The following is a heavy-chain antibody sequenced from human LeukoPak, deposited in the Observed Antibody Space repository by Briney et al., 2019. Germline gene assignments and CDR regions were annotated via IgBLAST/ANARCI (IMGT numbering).Heavy chain of an antibody. Sequence: PSETLSLTCTVSGGSISSSSYYWGWIRQPPGKGLEWIGSIYYSGSTYYNPSLKSRVTISVDTSKNQFSLKLSSVTAADTAVYYCATQRGAHYDFWSGHFNNWFDHWGQGTLVTVSS. CDR3: ATQRGAHYDFWSGHFNNWFDH. CDR1: GGSISSSSYY. D-gene: IGHD3-3*01. V-gene: IGHV4-39*01. J-gene: IGHJ5*02. CDR2: IYYSGST.